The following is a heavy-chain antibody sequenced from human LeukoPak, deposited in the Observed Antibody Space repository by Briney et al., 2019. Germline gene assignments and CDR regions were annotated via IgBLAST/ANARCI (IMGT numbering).Heavy chain of an antibody. CDR1: GFTFSSYA. D-gene: IGHD3-16*01. CDR2: ISFDGNNN. CDR3: ARDYGDYFDY. J-gene: IGHJ4*02. V-gene: IGHV3-30-3*01. Sequence: GGSLRLSCAASGFTFSSYAMHWVRQAPGKGLEWVAFISFDGNNNHYADSVKGRFTISRDNSKNTLSLQMNSLRAEDTAVYYCARDYGDYFDYWGQGTLVTVSS.